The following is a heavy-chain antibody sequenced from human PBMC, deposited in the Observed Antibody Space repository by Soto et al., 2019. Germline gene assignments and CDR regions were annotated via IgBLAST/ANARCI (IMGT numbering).Heavy chain of an antibody. D-gene: IGHD6-19*01. V-gene: IGHV3-21*01. J-gene: IGHJ3*02. CDR3: ARDNSLYSSGWYKGAFDI. CDR1: GFTFSSYS. CDR2: ISSSSYI. Sequence: GGSLRLSCAASGFTFSSYSMNWVRQAPGKGLEWVSSISSSSYIYYADSVKGRFTISRDNAKNSLYLQMNSLRAEDTAVYYCARDNSLYSSGWYKGAFDIWGQGTMVTVSS.